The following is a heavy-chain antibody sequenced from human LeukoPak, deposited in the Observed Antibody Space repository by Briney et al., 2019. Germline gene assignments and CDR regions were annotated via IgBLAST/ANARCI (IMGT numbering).Heavy chain of an antibody. V-gene: IGHV1-8*01. CDR3: ARGRAARYFDWLRRKQYYFDY. CDR1: GYTFTSYD. J-gene: IGHJ4*02. Sequence: ASVKVSCKASGYTFTSYDINWVRQATGQGLEWMGWMNPNSGNTGYAQKFQGRVTMTRNTSISTAYMELSSLRSEDTAVYYCARGRAARYFDWLRRKQYYFDYWGQGTLVTVSS. CDR2: MNPNSGNT. D-gene: IGHD3-9*01.